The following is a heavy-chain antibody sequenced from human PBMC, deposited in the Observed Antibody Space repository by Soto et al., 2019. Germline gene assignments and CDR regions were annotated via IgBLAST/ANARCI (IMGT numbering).Heavy chain of an antibody. Sequence: QVQLVQSGAEVKKPGASVKVSCKASGYTFTSYDINWVRQATGQGLEWMGWMNPNSGNTGYAQKFQGRVTMTRNTSISTAYMEPSSLRSEDTAVYYCARGTYSSGSYAFDIWGQGTMVTVSS. CDR1: GYTFTSYD. J-gene: IGHJ3*02. CDR3: ARGTYSSGSYAFDI. CDR2: MNPNSGNT. D-gene: IGHD3-22*01. V-gene: IGHV1-8*01.